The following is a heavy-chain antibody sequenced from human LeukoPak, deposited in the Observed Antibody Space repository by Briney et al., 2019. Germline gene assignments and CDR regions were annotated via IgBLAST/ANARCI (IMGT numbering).Heavy chain of an antibody. V-gene: IGHV3-7*01. CDR2: IKQDGSEK. CDR1: GFTFSSYW. CDR3: ARDYRRGSYPVDY. Sequence: GGSLRLSCAASGFTFSSYWMSWVRQAPGKGLEWVANIKQDGSEKYYVDSVRGRFTISRDNAKNSLYLQMNSLRAEDTAVYYCARDYRRGSYPVDYWGQGTLVTVSS. D-gene: IGHD1-26*01. J-gene: IGHJ4*02.